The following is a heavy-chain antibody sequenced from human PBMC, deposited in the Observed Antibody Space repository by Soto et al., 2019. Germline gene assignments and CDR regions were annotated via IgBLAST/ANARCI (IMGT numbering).Heavy chain of an antibody. CDR3: ASFSNYYYGSGSYYNVPYYYYYGMDV. Sequence: GASVKVSCKASGYTFTSYGISWVRQAPGQGLEWMGWISAYNGNTNYAQKLQGRVTMTTDTSTSTAYMELRSLRSDDTAVYYCASFSNYYYGSGSYYNVPYYYYYGMDVRGQGTTVTVSS. CDR1: GYTFTSYG. J-gene: IGHJ6*02. V-gene: IGHV1-18*01. CDR2: ISAYNGNT. D-gene: IGHD3-10*01.